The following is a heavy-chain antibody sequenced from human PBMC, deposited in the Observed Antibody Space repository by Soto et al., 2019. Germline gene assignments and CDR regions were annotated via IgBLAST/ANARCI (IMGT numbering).Heavy chain of an antibody. Sequence: VQLVESGGGVVQPGRSLRLSCAASGFTFSSYGMHWVRQAPGKGLEWVAVISYDGSNKYYADSVKGRFTISRDNSKNTLYLQMNSLRAEDTAVYYCANGGCSGGSCYPPLYYFDYWGQGTLVTVSS. CDR1: GFTFSSYG. J-gene: IGHJ4*02. D-gene: IGHD2-15*01. CDR2: ISYDGSNK. CDR3: ANGGCSGGSCYPPLYYFDY. V-gene: IGHV3-30*18.